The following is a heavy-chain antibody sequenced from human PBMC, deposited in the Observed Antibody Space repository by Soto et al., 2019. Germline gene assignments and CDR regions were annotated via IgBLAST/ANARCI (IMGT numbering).Heavy chain of an antibody. D-gene: IGHD1-1*01. CDR2: VSYDGSTT. CDR3: VSDGPNGPNDADY. J-gene: IGHJ4*02. V-gene: IGHV3-30-3*01. Sequence: GSLRLSCVASGFNFSRFSMHWARQAPGKGLEWVAVVSYDGSTTYYVDSVRGRFTISRDNSKNTLYLEMNSLRPEDTAVYYCVSDGPNGPNDADYWGQGTPVTVSS. CDR1: GFNFSRFS.